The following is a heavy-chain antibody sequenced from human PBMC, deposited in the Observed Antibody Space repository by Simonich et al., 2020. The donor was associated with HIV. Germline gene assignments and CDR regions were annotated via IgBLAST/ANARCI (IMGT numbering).Heavy chain of an antibody. J-gene: IGHJ6*03. CDR1: GYIFTSYG. Sequence: QVPLVQSGAEVKKPGASVKVSCKASGYIFTSYGISWMRQAPGQGPEWMGWISAYNGNPNYEQKLQGRVTMTTYTSTRTAYMELRSLRSDDTAVYYCARGSPQDPYYYYYYMDVWGKGTTVTVSS. V-gene: IGHV1-18*01. CDR3: ARGSPQDPYYYYYYMDV. D-gene: IGHD2-15*01. CDR2: ISAYNGNP.